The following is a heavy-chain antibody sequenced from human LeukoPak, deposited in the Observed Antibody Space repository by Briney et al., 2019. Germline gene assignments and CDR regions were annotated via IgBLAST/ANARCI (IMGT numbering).Heavy chain of an antibody. Sequence: AGGSLRLSCAASGFTLSNAYMSWVRQAPGKGLEWVGRIKNKTNGGTTDYAAPVKGRFTISRDDSKNTLYLQMNSLKTEDTAVYYCTTTIVGVTTWSDPWGQGTLVTVSS. CDR3: TTTIVGVTTWSDP. CDR1: GFTLSNAY. D-gene: IGHD1-26*01. V-gene: IGHV3-15*01. J-gene: IGHJ5*02. CDR2: IKNKTNGGTT.